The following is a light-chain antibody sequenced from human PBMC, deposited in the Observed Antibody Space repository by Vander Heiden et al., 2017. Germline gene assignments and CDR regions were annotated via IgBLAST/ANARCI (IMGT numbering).Light chain of an antibody. CDR3: SSYTSSSTRV. V-gene: IGLV2-14*01. Sequence: QSPLTPPASVSGSPGPSITISCTGTSSDVGGYNYVSCYQQPPAKAPKLMIYEVSKRPSGVSNRFSGSKSGNTASLTISGLQAEDEADYYCSSYTSSSTRVFGTGTKVTVL. CDR1: SSDVGGYNY. J-gene: IGLJ1*01. CDR2: EVS.